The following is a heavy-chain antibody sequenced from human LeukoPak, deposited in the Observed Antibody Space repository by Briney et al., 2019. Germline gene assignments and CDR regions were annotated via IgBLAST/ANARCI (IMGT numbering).Heavy chain of an antibody. J-gene: IGHJ4*02. V-gene: IGHV3-23*01. CDR3: ARAPRWSGYHNYFDY. Sequence: GGSLRLSCEASGFTFSSYAMSWVRQAPGKGLEWVTAISASGDSTFYVDSVKGRFTISRDSSKNTLFLQMNSLSAEDTAVYYCARAPRWSGYHNYFDYWGQGTLVTVSS. CDR1: GFTFSSYA. CDR2: ISASGDST. D-gene: IGHD3-3*01.